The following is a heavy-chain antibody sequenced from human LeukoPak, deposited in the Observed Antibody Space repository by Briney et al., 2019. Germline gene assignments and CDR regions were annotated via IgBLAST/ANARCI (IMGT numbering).Heavy chain of an antibody. CDR3: ARGDYDSSGYYFLTVYF. Sequence: VKVSCKASGGTFSSYAISWVRQAPGQGLEWMGGIIPIFGTANYAQKFQGRVTITADESTSTAYMELSSLRSEDTAVYYCARGDYDSSGYYFLTVYFWGQGTLVTVSS. CDR1: GGTFSSYA. J-gene: IGHJ4*02. CDR2: IIPIFGTA. V-gene: IGHV1-69*13. D-gene: IGHD3-22*01.